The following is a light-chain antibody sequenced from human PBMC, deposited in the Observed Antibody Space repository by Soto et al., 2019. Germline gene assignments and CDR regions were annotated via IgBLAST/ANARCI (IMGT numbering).Light chain of an antibody. CDR3: SAYTCSSTYG. CDR2: DVS. V-gene: IGLV2-14*01. CDR1: SSDVGGYNY. J-gene: IGLJ1*01. Sequence: QSALTQPASVSGSPGQSITISCTGTSSDVGGYNYVSWYQQHPGKAPKLMIYDVSNRASGVYNRFSGSKSVNTSSLTISGLQAEDEADYYCSAYTCSSTYGFGTGTKLNFL.